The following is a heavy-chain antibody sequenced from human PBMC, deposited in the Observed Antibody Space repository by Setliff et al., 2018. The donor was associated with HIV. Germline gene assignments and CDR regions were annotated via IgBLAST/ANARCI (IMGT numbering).Heavy chain of an antibody. J-gene: IGHJ6*03. Sequence: PGESLKISCKGSGYSLTNYWITWVRQMPGKGLEWMGRIDTSDSYTNYSPSLQGRVTFSVDKSIDTAYLHWGSLRASDAGMYYCARTSVTDYYYMDVWGKGTTVTVSS. V-gene: IGHV5-10-1*01. CDR2: IDTSDSYT. CDR1: GYSLTNYW. CDR3: ARTSVTDYYYMDV.